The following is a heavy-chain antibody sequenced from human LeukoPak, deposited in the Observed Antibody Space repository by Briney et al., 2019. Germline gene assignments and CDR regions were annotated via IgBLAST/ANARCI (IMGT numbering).Heavy chain of an antibody. CDR1: GFTFSSHA. D-gene: IGHD1-26*01. J-gene: IGHJ4*02. V-gene: IGHV3-23*01. CDR3: AKEPYSGSQLLDY. Sequence: PGGSLRLSCAASGFTFSSHAMSWLRQAPGKGLEWVSGISGSGGSTYYANSVKGRFTISRDNSKNTLYLQINSLRAEDTAVYYCAKEPYSGSQLLDYWGQGTLVTVSS. CDR2: ISGSGGST.